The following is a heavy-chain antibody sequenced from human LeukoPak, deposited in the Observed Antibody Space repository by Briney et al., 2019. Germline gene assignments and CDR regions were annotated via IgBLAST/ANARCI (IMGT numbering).Heavy chain of an antibody. CDR3: ARQGRDSSITDV. V-gene: IGHV5-51*01. CDR1: GSTFTSYW. CDR2: IYPGDSDT. Sequence: KGGESLKISCQRSGSTFTSYWIGWVRQLPGKGLEWMGIIYPGDSDTRSSPSYQGQVTISADKSISTAYLQWSSLKASDTAMYYCARQGRDSSITDVWGKGTTVTVSS. D-gene: IGHD3-10*01. J-gene: IGHJ6*04.